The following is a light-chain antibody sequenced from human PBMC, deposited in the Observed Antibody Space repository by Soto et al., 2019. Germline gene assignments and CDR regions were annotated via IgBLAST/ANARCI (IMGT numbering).Light chain of an antibody. J-gene: IGLJ1*01. CDR1: SSDVGGYNY. CDR3: SSYAGSYV. V-gene: IGLV2-8*01. CDR2: EVS. Sequence: QSALTQPASVSGSPGQSITISCTGTSSDVGGYNYVSWYQQHPGKAPKLMIYEVSKRPSGVPDRFSGSKSGNTASLTVSGLQAEDEADYYCSSYAGSYVFGTGTKVTVL.